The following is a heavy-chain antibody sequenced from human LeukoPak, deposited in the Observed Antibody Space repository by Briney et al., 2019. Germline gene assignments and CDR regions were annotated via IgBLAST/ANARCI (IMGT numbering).Heavy chain of an antibody. CDR3: ARHELWFGEYYFDY. V-gene: IGHV4-34*01. CDR1: GGSFSGYY. Sequence: PSETLSLTCAVYGGSFSGYYWSWIRQPPGKGLEWIGEINHSGSINYNPSLKSRVTISVDTSKNQFSLELSSVTAADTAVYYCARHELWFGEYYFDYWGQGTLVTVSS. J-gene: IGHJ4*02. CDR2: INHSGSI. D-gene: IGHD3-10*01.